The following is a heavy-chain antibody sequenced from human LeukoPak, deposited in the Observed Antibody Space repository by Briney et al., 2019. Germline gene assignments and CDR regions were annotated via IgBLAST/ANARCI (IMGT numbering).Heavy chain of an antibody. Sequence: GGSLRLSCAASGFNFYNFAMSWVRQAPGKGLEWLSAMTGPADTTYYAESVKGRFTISRDYSKSMVFLQMNSLRVEDTAIYYCVEGAEIDHWGQGTLVTVSS. CDR2: MTGPADTT. V-gene: IGHV3-23*01. CDR1: GFNFYNFA. J-gene: IGHJ4*02. CDR3: VEGAEIDH.